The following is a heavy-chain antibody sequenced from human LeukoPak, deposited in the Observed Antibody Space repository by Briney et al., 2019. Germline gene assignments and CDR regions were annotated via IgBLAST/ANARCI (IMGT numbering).Heavy chain of an antibody. CDR3: ARHIGYSAWNPDY. Sequence: GESLKISCKASGYSFTSYWIGWVRQIPGKGLEWNGRIYPYDSDTRYSPSFQGQVTISADKSISTAYLQWSNLKASDTAMYYCARHIGYSAWNPDYWGQGTLVTVSS. V-gene: IGHV5-51*01. CDR1: GYSFTSYW. D-gene: IGHD5-12*01. J-gene: IGHJ4*02. CDR2: IYPYDSDT.